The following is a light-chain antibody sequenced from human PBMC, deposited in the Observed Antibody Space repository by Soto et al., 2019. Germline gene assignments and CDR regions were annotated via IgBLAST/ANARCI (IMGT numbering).Light chain of an antibody. CDR1: QSISSW. Sequence: DIQMTQSPSTLSASVGDRVTITCRASQSISSWLAWYQQKPGKAPKLLIYKASTLESGVPSNFSGSGSGTEFTLTISSLQPEDFAPYYCQHYNAYPWKSGQGTKV. J-gene: IGKJ1*01. V-gene: IGKV1-5*03. CDR2: KAS. CDR3: QHYNAYPWK.